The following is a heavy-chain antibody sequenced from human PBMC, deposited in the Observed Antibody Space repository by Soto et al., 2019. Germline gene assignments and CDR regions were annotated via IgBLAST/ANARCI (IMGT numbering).Heavy chain of an antibody. J-gene: IGHJ6*02. CDR1: GFTFSSYG. CDR2: IWYDGSNK. Sequence: PGGSLRLSCAASGFTFSSYGMHWVRQAPGKGLEWVAVIWYDGSNKYYADSVKGRFTISRDNSKNTLYLQMNSLRAEDTAVYYCARAHRPSTTVVTPAYYYYYGMDVWGQGTTVTVSS. CDR3: ARAHRPSTTVVTPAYYYYYGMDV. D-gene: IGHD4-17*01. V-gene: IGHV3-33*01.